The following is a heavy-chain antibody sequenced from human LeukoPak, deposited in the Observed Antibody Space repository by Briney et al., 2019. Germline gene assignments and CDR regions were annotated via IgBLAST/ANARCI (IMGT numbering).Heavy chain of an antibody. V-gene: IGHV3-30*03. Sequence: GGSLRLSCAASEFTFSSYAMHWVRQAPGKGLEWVALVSYDGSDKYYADSVKGRFTISRDNSKNTLYLQMNSLRAEDTAVYYCARDRTGYGGNPYRGYFDYWGQGTLVTVSS. CDR2: VSYDGSDK. CDR3: ARDRTGYGGNPYRGYFDY. J-gene: IGHJ4*02. D-gene: IGHD4-23*01. CDR1: EFTFSSYA.